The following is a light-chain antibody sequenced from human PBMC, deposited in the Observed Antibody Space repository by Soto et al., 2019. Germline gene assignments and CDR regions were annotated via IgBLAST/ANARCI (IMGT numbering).Light chain of an antibody. CDR1: QRLSSN. V-gene: IGKV3-15*01. J-gene: IGKJ1*01. Sequence: EIVLTQSPVTLSVSPGERVTLSCRASQRLSSNLAWYQQRPGQAPRLLIYGASIRATDIPARFIGSGSGTEFTLTISSLQSEDFAVYYCQQYINWPRTLGQGTKVDSK. CDR2: GAS. CDR3: QQYINWPRT.